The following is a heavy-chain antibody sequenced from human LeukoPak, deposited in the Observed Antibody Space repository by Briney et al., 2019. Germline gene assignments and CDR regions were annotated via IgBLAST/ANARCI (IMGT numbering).Heavy chain of an antibody. D-gene: IGHD6-13*01. CDR3: ARGLWSSSWYDGEYFQH. J-gene: IGHJ1*01. Sequence: ASVKVSCKASGYTFTSYDINWVRQATGQGLEWMGWMNPNSGNTGYAQKFQGRVTMTRNTSISTAYMELSSLRSEDTAVYYCARGLWSSSWYDGEYFQHWGQGTLVTVSS. CDR1: GYTFTSYD. CDR2: MNPNSGNT. V-gene: IGHV1-8*01.